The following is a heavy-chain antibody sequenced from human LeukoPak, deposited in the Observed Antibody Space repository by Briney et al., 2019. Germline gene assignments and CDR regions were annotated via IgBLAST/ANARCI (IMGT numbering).Heavy chain of an antibody. V-gene: IGHV3-23*01. CDR1: GFTLSSYA. J-gene: IGHJ4*02. Sequence: PGGSLRLPCAASGFTLSSYAMSWVRQAPGKGLEWVSAISGSGGSTYYADSVKGRFTISRDNSKNTLYLQMNSLRAEDTAVYYCAKDRWVVVVPAAIPYYFDYWGQGTLVTVSS. CDR3: AKDRWVVVVPAAIPYYFDY. CDR2: ISGSGGST. D-gene: IGHD2-2*01.